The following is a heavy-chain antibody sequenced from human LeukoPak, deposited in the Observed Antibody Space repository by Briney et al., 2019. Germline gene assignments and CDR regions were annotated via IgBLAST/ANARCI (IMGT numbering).Heavy chain of an antibody. V-gene: IGHV3-23*01. Sequence: GGSLRLSCAASGFTFSSYAMSWVRQAPGKGLEWVSAISGSGGSTYYADSVKGRFTISRDNSKNTLYLQMNNLRAEDTAVYYCARTKVDTAMALDAFDFWGQGTLVTVSS. J-gene: IGHJ3*01. CDR3: ARTKVDTAMALDAFDF. CDR2: ISGSGGST. D-gene: IGHD5-18*01. CDR1: GFTFSSYA.